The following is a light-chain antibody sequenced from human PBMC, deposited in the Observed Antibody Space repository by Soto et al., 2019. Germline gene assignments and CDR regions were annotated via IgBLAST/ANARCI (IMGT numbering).Light chain of an antibody. CDR1: SSDVGAYNF. V-gene: IGLV2-14*01. J-gene: IGLJ2*01. Sequence: QSALTQPASVSGSPGQSITISCTGTSSDVGAYNFVSWYLQHPGKAPKLLIFEVSNLPSGVSDRFSCSKSGNTASLTISGLQAEDEADYYCSSYTSTSTLVVFGGGTQLTVL. CDR3: SSYTSTSTLVV. CDR2: EVS.